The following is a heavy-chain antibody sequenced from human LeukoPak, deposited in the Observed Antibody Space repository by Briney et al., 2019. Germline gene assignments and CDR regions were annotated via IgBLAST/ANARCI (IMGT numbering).Heavy chain of an antibody. CDR3: ARSGIAAAQI. CDR1: GGSISSSSYF. D-gene: IGHD6-13*01. V-gene: IGHV4-39*07. Sequence: SETLSLTCTVSGGSISSSSYFWGWIRQPPGKGLEWIGSIYYSGSTYYNPSLKSRVTISVDTSKNQFSLKLSSVTAADTAVYYCARSGIAAAQIWGQGTMVTVSS. CDR2: IYYSGST. J-gene: IGHJ3*02.